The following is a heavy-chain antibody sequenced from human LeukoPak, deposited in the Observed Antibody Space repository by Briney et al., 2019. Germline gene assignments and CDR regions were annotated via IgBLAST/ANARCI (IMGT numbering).Heavy chain of an antibody. D-gene: IGHD5-18*01. J-gene: IGHJ4*02. V-gene: IGHV4-34*01. Sequence: SETLSLTCAVYGGSFSGYYWSWIRQPPGKGLEWIGEINHSGSTNYNPSLKSRVTISVDTSKNQFSLKLSSVTAADTAVYYCARQGASYGPFDYWGQGTLVTASS. CDR1: GGSFSGYY. CDR2: INHSGST. CDR3: ARQGASYGPFDY.